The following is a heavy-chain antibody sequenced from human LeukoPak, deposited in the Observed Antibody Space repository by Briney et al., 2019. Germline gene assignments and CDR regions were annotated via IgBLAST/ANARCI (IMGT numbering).Heavy chain of an antibody. D-gene: IGHD2-21*01. CDR3: ARVCGGDCYSLFQH. Sequence: GGSLRLSCAASGFTFSDYWVHWVRQAPGKGLVWVSRINSDGTKTTYADSVKGRFTIPRDNAKNTLYLQMNSLRAEDTAVYYCARVCGGDCYSLFQHWGQGTLVTVSS. CDR2: INSDGTKT. J-gene: IGHJ1*01. V-gene: IGHV3-74*01. CDR1: GFTFSDYW.